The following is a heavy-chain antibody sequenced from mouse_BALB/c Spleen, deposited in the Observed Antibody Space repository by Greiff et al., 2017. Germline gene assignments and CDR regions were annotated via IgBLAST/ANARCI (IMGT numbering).Heavy chain of an antibody. V-gene: IGHV1-26*01. D-gene: IGHD2-4*01. CDR1: GFTFTEYS. CDR2: INPTNGGT. Sequence: EVQLQQSGPELVKPGASVKISCTPSGFTFTEYSMHWVKQSHGQSLEWIGGINPTNGGTSYNQKFKGKATLTADTSSSTAYMELRSLTSEETAVYYCARWCYDYDSWFAYWGQGTLVTVAA. CDR3: ARWCYDYDSWFAY. J-gene: IGHJ3*01.